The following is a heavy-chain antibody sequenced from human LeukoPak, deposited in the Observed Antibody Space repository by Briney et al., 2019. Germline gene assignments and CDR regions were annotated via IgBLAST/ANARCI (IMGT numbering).Heavy chain of an antibody. D-gene: IGHD4-23*01. CDR1: GFSFSDYH. V-gene: IGHV3-11*04. CDR3: AGGQSVGY. CDR2: ISLSGSTR. J-gene: IGHJ4*02. Sequence: GGSLRLSCAASGFSFSDYHMRWIRQAPGKGLEWVSYISLSGSTRYYADSVKGRFTISRDNAKNSVYLQMNSLRVEDTAVYYCAGGQSVGYWGQGTLVTVSS.